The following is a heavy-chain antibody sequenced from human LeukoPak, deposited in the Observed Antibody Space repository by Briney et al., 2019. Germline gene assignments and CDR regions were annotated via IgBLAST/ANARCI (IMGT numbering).Heavy chain of an antibody. CDR3: AKGVLGYCSGGSCYFDDAFDI. Sequence: GGSLRLSCAASGFTFSGYAMSWVRQAPGKGLEWVSAISGSGGSTYYADSVKGRFTISRDNSKNTLYLQMNSLRAEDTAVYYCAKGVLGYCSGGSCYFDDAFDIWGQGTMVTVSS. V-gene: IGHV3-23*01. CDR1: GFTFSGYA. D-gene: IGHD2-15*01. J-gene: IGHJ3*02. CDR2: ISGSGGST.